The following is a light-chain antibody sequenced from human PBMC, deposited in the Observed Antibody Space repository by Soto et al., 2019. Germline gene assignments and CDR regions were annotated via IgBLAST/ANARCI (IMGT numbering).Light chain of an antibody. CDR3: ATWDDSLNHGV. V-gene: IGLV1-44*01. CDR2: NTY. J-gene: IGLJ2*01. CDR1: NSNVGSNT. Sequence: QLVLTQPPSASGTPGQSVTISCSGSNSNVGSNTVNWYQHLPGTAPKLLIYNTYRRPSGVPDRFSASKSGTSASLAISGLQSEDEADYYCATWDDSLNHGVFGGGTKLTVL.